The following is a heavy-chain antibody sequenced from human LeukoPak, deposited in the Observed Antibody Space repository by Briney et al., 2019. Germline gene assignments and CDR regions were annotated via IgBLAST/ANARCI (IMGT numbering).Heavy chain of an antibody. CDR1: GFTFSNYA. CDR2: IFSDGTNK. Sequence: GGSLRLSCVGSGFTFSNYALHWVRQAPGKGPEWVALIFSDGTNKYYAESVKGRFTISRDNSKNTLYLQMNSLRAEDTAVYYCTRDPDGWGQGTLVTVSS. J-gene: IGHJ4*02. CDR3: TRDPDG. V-gene: IGHV3-30*14.